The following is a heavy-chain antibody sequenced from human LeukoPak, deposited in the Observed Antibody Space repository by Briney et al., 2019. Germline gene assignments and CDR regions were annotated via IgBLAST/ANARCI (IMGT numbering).Heavy chain of an antibody. Sequence: GRSVRLSCAASGFTFSSFGMHWVRQAPGKGLEWVAFIRYDGSNKYYADSVKGRFTISRDNSKNTLYLQMNSLRTEDTAVYYCAKDTVKVSTIRRVPHYMDVWGKGTTVTISS. CDR1: GFTFSSFG. D-gene: IGHD5/OR15-5a*01. V-gene: IGHV3-30*02. J-gene: IGHJ6*03. CDR3: AKDTVKVSTIRRVPHYMDV. CDR2: IRYDGSNK.